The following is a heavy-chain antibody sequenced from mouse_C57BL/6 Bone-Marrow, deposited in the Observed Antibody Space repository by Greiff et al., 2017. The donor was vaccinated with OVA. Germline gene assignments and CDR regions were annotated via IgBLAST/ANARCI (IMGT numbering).Heavy chain of an antibody. J-gene: IGHJ1*03. CDR2: INPNYGTT. D-gene: IGHD1-1*01. V-gene: IGHV1-39*01. CDR3: ALYYGSSYRYFDV. Sequence: VQLQQSGPELVKPGASVKISCKASGYSFTDYYMNWVKQSHGKSLEWIGVINPNYGTTSYNQKFKGKATLTVDQSSSTAYMQLNSLTSEDSAVYYCALYYGSSYRYFDVWGTGTTVTVSS. CDR1: GYSFTDYY.